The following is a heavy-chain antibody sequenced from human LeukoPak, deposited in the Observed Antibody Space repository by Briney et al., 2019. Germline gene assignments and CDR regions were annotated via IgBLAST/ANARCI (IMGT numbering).Heavy chain of an antibody. D-gene: IGHD6-19*01. CDR2: IYYSGST. CDR3: ARGGGVAGTPYNPYDY. Sequence: SETLSLTCTVSGGSISNRSYYWGWIRQPPGKGLEWIGYIYYSGSTNYNPSLKSRVTISVDTSKNQFSLKLSSVTAADTAVYYCARGGGVAGTPYNPYDYWGQGTLVTVSS. J-gene: IGHJ4*02. V-gene: IGHV4-61*05. CDR1: GGSISNRSYY.